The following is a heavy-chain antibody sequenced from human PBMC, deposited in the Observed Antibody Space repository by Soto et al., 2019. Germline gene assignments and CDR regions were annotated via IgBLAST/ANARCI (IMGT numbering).Heavy chain of an antibody. Sequence: PGGSLRLSCAASGFTFSGNWMHWVRQAPGKGLEWVANIKQDGSEKYYVDSLKGRFTISRDNAKNSLYLQMNSLRAEDTAVYYCAREEWFFDYWGQGTLVTVSS. CDR2: IKQDGSEK. CDR3: AREEWFFDY. D-gene: IGHD3-3*01. CDR1: GFTFSGNW. V-gene: IGHV3-7*01. J-gene: IGHJ4*02.